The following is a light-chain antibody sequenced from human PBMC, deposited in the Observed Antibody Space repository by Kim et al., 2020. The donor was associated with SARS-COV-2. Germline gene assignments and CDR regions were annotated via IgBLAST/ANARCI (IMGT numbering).Light chain of an antibody. CDR3: SSYTSSSTLDV. Sequence: HSITTSCTGTSSDVGGYNYVSWYQQHPGKAPKFMIYDVSNRPSGVSNRFSGSKSGNTASLTISGLQAEDEADYYCSSYTSSSTLDVFGTGTKVTVL. V-gene: IGLV2-14*03. CDR1: SSDVGGYNY. CDR2: DVS. J-gene: IGLJ1*01.